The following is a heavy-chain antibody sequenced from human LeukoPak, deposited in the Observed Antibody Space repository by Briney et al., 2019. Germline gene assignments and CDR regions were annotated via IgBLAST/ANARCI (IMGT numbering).Heavy chain of an antibody. V-gene: IGHV3-49*04. D-gene: IGHD3-9*01. Sequence: GGSLRLSCTASGFTFGDYAMSWVRQAPGKGLEWVGFIRSKAYGGTTEYAASVKGRFTISRDDSKSIAYLQMNSLKTEDTAVYYCTRGVSGRYFDWLTYGAFDIWGQGTMVTVSS. CDR3: TRGVSGRYFDWLTYGAFDI. CDR2: IRSKAYGGTT. J-gene: IGHJ3*02. CDR1: GFTFGDYA.